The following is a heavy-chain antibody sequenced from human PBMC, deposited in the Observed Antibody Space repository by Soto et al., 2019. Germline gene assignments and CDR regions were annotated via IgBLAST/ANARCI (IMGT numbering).Heavy chain of an antibody. CDR1: GFTFSSYW. J-gene: IGHJ6*03. CDR3: ARGGMTTVLYYYYMDV. CDR2: IKQDGSEK. Sequence: GGSLRLSCAASGFTFSSYWMSWVRQAPGKGLEWVANIKQDGSEKYYVDSVKGRFTISRDNAKNSLYLQMNSLRAEDTAVYYCARGGMTTVLYYYYMDVWGKGTTVTVSS. V-gene: IGHV3-7*01. D-gene: IGHD4-17*01.